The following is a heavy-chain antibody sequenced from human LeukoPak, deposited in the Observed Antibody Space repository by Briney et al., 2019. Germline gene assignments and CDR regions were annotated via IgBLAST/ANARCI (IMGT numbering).Heavy chain of an antibody. Sequence: TSETLSLTCTVSGGSSSNYYWSWIRQPAGKGLEWIGRIYSSGSTNYNPSLKSRVTMSVDTSKNQFSLKLSSVTAADTAVYYCARGRTTYDYVWGSYRPPDYWGQGTLVTVSS. D-gene: IGHD3-16*02. CDR3: ARGRTTYDYVWGSYRPPDY. J-gene: IGHJ4*02. V-gene: IGHV4-4*07. CDR2: IYSSGST. CDR1: GGSSSNYY.